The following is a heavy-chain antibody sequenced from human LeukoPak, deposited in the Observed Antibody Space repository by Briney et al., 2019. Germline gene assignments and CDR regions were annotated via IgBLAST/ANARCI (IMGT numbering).Heavy chain of an antibody. J-gene: IGHJ4*02. Sequence: GGSLRLSCAASGFTFSSDAMSWVREAPGEGLEWGSAISGSGGSTSYEESGKGRFTISRDNSKNTLYLQMNSLRAENTAVYYCAKDLSHNYGSGSYRLYFDYWGQGTLVTVSS. V-gene: IGHV3-23*01. CDR1: GFTFSSDA. D-gene: IGHD3-10*01. CDR2: ISGSGGST. CDR3: AKDLSHNYGSGSYRLYFDY.